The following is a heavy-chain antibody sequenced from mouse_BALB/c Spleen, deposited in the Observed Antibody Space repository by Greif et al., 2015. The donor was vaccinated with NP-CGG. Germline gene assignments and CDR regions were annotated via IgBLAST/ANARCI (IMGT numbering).Heavy chain of an antibody. CDR1: GYTFSSYW. J-gene: IGHJ4*01. Sequence: VQVVESGAELMKPGASVKISCKATGYTFSSYWIEWVKQRPGHGLEWIGEILPGSGSTNYNEKFKGKATFTADTSSNTAYMQLSSLTSEDSAVYYCARAGSYYGKDYYAMDYWGQGTSVTVSS. V-gene: IGHV1-9*01. D-gene: IGHD2-10*01. CDR3: ARAGSYYGKDYYAMDY. CDR2: ILPGSGST.